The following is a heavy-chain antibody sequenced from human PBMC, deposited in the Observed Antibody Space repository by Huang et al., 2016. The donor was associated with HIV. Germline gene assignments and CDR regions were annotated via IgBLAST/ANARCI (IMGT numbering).Heavy chain of an antibody. Sequence: QIQLAQSGAEVKKPGASVTVSCKASGYTFTNYDINWVRQASGQGLEWMGWMKPKNGNVGYTKKFQGRVAILRNSSINTSYLEVTSLTSEDTAVYYCARGFGINYNHEAFDVWGQGTMVTVSS. V-gene: IGHV1-8*01. D-gene: IGHD3-10*01. CDR2: MKPKNGNV. J-gene: IGHJ3*01. CDR1: GYTFTNYD. CDR3: ARGFGINYNHEAFDV.